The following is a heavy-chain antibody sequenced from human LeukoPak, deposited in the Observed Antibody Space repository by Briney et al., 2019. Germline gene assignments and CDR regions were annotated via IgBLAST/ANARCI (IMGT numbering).Heavy chain of an antibody. D-gene: IGHD6-19*01. CDR2: IHPNGGT. CDR1: GGSFSDDY. CDR3: ARDCGSLKQWLAENNAFDI. J-gene: IGHJ3*02. Sequence: SETLSLTCDFYGGSFSDDYWSWLRQPPERGLEWIGEIHPNGGTTYNPSLKSRVTMSADRSRNSFSLNLVSVTAADTAVYYCARDCGSLKQWLAENNAFDIWGQGTMVTVSS. V-gene: IGHV4-34*01.